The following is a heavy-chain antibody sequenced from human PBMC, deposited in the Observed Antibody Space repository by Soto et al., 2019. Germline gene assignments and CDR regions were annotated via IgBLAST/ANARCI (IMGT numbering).Heavy chain of an antibody. V-gene: IGHV5-51*01. D-gene: IGHD3-10*01. J-gene: IGHJ3*02. CDR1: GYTFSNKW. Sequence: PGESLKISCQGSGYTFSNKWIGWVRQLPGKGLEWMGLIYPGDSDTRYSPSFRGQVTFSADKSINTAYLQWSGLKASDTAIYYCARLWFGVNEGGEAFDIWGQGTMVTVSS. CDR2: IYPGDSDT. CDR3: ARLWFGVNEGGEAFDI.